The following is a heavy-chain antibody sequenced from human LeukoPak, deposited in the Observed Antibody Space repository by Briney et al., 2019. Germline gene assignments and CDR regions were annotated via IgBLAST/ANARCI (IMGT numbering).Heavy chain of an antibody. CDR2: VYYNGLT. V-gene: IGHV4-59*01. Sequence: SSETLSLTCTVSGGSISSYYWTWIRQTPGKGLEWIGYVYYNGLTSYNASLRSRLILSVDTARNQVTLKLTSVTAADTAVYYCTREVSTVTFDYWGQGTLVTVSS. CDR3: TREVSTVTFDY. D-gene: IGHD4-17*01. J-gene: IGHJ4*02. CDR1: GGSISSYY.